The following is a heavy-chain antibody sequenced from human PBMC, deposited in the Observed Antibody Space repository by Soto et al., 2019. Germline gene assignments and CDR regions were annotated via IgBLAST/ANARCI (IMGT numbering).Heavy chain of an antibody. Sequence: PGGSLRLSCAASGFTFSSYSMNWVRQAPGKGLEWVSYISSSSSTIHYADSVKGRFTISRDNAKNSLYLQMNSLRAEDTAVYYCARADQLWSGEYAGHWGQGTLVTVSS. V-gene: IGHV3-48*01. CDR3: ARADQLWSGEYAGH. J-gene: IGHJ1*01. D-gene: IGHD3-10*01. CDR1: GFTFSSYS. CDR2: ISSSSSTI.